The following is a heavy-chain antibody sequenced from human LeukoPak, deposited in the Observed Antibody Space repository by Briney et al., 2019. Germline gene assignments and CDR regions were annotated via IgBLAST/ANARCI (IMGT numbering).Heavy chain of an antibody. D-gene: IGHD2-2*02. J-gene: IGHJ4*02. CDR2: ISGSGGST. V-gene: IGHV3-23*01. Sequence: PGGSLRLSCAASGFTFSSYAMSWVRQAPGKGLEWVSAISGSGGSTYYADSAKGRFTISRDNSKNTLYLQMNSLRAEDTAVYYCAKDTAPRPYCSSTSCYKGRGTQTFDYWGQGTLVTVSS. CDR1: GFTFSSYA. CDR3: AKDTAPRPYCSSTSCYKGRGTQTFDY.